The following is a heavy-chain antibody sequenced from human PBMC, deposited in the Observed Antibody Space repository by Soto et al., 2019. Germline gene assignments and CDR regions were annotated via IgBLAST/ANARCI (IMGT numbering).Heavy chain of an antibody. Sequence: PSETLYITCSFSVTATFSGSYDGSWIRQRPGKGLECLGYIFNSGSAYYNPSLRSRATISLDTFKNEFSLTLRSVTAADTAVYFCARGYSGYDYNFDYWGQGIPVTVSS. CDR2: IFNSGSA. CDR3: ARGYSGYDYNFDY. D-gene: IGHD5-12*01. CDR1: VTATFSGSYD. J-gene: IGHJ4*02. V-gene: IGHV4-31*03.